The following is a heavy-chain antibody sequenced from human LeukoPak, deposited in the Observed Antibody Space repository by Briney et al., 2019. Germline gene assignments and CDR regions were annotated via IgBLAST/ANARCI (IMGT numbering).Heavy chain of an antibody. CDR1: GFTFSSYA. Sequence: GGSLRLSCAASGFTFSSYAMSWVRQAPGKGLEWVSAISGSGDSTYYADPVKGRFTISRDNSKSTLYLQMNSLRAEDTAVYYCARDGGYSNYANSMDVWGQGTTVTVSS. D-gene: IGHD4-4*01. CDR3: ARDGGYSNYANSMDV. CDR2: ISGSGDST. J-gene: IGHJ6*02. V-gene: IGHV3-23*01.